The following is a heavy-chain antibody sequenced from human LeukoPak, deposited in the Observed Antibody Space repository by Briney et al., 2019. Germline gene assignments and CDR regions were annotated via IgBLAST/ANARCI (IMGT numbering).Heavy chain of an antibody. D-gene: IGHD6-13*01. CDR2: ISYDGSNK. CDR1: GFTFSSYG. V-gene: IGHV3-30*18. CDR3: AKPSLREQQLIYGMDV. Sequence: GGSLRLSCAASGFTFSSYGMHWVRQAPGKGLEWVAVISYDGSNKYYADSVKGRFTISRDNSKNMLYLQMNSLRAEDTAVYYCAKPSLREQQLIYGMDVWAKGPRSPSP. J-gene: IGHJ6*02.